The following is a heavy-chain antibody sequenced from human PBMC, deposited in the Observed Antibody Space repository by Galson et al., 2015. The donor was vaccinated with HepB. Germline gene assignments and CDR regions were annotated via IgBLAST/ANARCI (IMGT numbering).Heavy chain of an antibody. CDR2: IIPIFGTA. D-gene: IGHD3-3*01. V-gene: IGHV1-69*05. CDR1: GGTFSSYA. CDR3: ARGPGWGYYDFWSGDNWFDP. Sequence: SVKVSCKASGGTFSSYAISWVRQAPGQGLEWMGGIIPIFGTANYAQKFQGRVTITRNASISTAYMELSSLRSEDTAVYYCARGPGWGYYDFWSGDNWFDPWGQGTLVTVSS. J-gene: IGHJ5*02.